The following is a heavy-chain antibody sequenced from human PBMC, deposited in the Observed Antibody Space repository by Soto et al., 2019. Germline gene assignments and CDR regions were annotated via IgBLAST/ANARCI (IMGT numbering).Heavy chain of an antibody. J-gene: IGHJ5*02. CDR2: ISAYNGNT. D-gene: IGHD3-10*01. CDR1: GYTFTSYG. CDR3: ARDGPTMVRGVIPFDP. Sequence: QVQLVQSGAEVKKPGASVKVSCKASGYTFTSYGISWVRQAPGQGLEWMGWISAYNGNTNYAQKLQGRVTMTTDTXTXXAYMERRSLRSDDTAVYYCARDGPTMVRGVIPFDPWGQGTLVTVSS. V-gene: IGHV1-18*01.